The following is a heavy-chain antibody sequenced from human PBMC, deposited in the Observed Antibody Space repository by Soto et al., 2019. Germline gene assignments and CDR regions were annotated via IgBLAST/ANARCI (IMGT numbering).Heavy chain of an antibody. D-gene: IGHD2-2*01. CDR3: ARSSSTSCYYYY. CDR2: IYHSGST. Sequence: SETLSLTCAVYGGSFSGYWWSWVRQPPGKGLEWIGEIYHSGSTNYNPSLKSRVTISVDKSKNQFSLKLSSVTAADTAVYYCARSSSTSCYYYYWGQGTLVTVSS. CDR1: GGSFSGYW. V-gene: IGHV4-34*01. J-gene: IGHJ4*02.